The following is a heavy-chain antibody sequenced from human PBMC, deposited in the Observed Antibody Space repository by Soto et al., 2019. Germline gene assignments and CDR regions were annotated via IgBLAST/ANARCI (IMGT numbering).Heavy chain of an antibody. Sequence: EVQLVVSGGGLVQPGGSLRLSCTASGFIFNDYWMSWVRQAPGKGLEWLANIKEDGIERYYLDYVKGRFTISRENAKNALFLQMDSLRAEDTAMYFCARRGDDFDFLGQGTLVTVSS. J-gene: IGHJ4*02. CDR2: IKEDGIER. CDR3: ARRGDDFDF. CDR1: GFIFNDYW. V-gene: IGHV3-7*03. D-gene: IGHD2-21*02.